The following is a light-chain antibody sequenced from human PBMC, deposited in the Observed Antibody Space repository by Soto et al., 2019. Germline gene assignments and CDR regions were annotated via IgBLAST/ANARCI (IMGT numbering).Light chain of an antibody. CDR2: DAS. CDR3: QQRSSWPRT. J-gene: IGKJ1*01. CDR1: QSVSSN. V-gene: IGKV3-11*01. Sequence: EIVLTQSPGTLSVSPGERATLSCRASQSVSSNLAWYQQKPGQAPRLLIYDASNRATGIPARFSGSGSGTDFTLTISSLEPEDFALYYCQQRSSWPRTFGQGTKVDIK.